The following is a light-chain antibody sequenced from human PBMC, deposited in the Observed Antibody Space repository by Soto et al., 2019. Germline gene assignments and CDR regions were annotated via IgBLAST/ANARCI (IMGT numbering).Light chain of an antibody. Sequence: QSVLTQPPSASGTPGQRVTISCSGSSSNIGNNNVNWYQQLPGTAPKLLIYSNNQRPSGVPDRFSGAKSGTSASLAISGLQCEDEADYYCAAWDDSLNGDVFGTGTKLTVL. CDR2: SNN. J-gene: IGLJ1*01. CDR1: SSNIGNNN. V-gene: IGLV1-44*01. CDR3: AAWDDSLNGDV.